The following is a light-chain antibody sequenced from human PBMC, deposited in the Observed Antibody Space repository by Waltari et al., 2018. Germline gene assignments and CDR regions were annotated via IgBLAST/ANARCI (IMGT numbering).Light chain of an antibody. V-gene: IGLV2-11*01. CDR3: CSFAGTYTWV. CDR1: TSDVGGYNY. J-gene: IGLJ3*02. CDR2: DVT. Sequence: SALTQPRSVSGSPGQSVTIPCTGTTSDVGGYNYVSWYQHHPGKAPNLMIFDVTQRPSGVPDRFSGSKSANTASLTISGLQAEDEADYYCCSFAGTYTWVFGGGTKVTVL.